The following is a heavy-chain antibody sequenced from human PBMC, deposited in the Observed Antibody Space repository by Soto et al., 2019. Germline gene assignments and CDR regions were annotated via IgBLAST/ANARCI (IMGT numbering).Heavy chain of an antibody. Sequence: SETLSLTCTVSGGSISSYYWSWIRQPPGKGLEWIGYIYYSGSTNYNPSLKSRVTISVDTSKNQFSLKLSSVTAADTAVYYCARWVPGSGAFDIWGQGTMVTVSS. V-gene: IGHV4-59*01. CDR2: IYYSGST. CDR1: GGSISSYY. CDR3: ARWVPGSGAFDI. J-gene: IGHJ3*02. D-gene: IGHD3-10*01.